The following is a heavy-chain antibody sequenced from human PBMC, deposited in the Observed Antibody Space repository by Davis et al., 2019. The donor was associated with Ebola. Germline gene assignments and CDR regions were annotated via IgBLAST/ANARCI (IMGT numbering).Heavy chain of an antibody. D-gene: IGHD6-13*01. CDR3: ARAGFGSTWFDC. Sequence: GESLKISCAASGFTFRCYDMHWVRQATGKGLEWVSAIGAAGDTYYPVSVKGRFTISRENAKNSLYLQMNSLRAEDTAVYYCARAGFGSTWFDCWGQGILVTVSS. CDR1: GFTFRCYD. V-gene: IGHV3-13*01. J-gene: IGHJ5*01. CDR2: IGAAGDT.